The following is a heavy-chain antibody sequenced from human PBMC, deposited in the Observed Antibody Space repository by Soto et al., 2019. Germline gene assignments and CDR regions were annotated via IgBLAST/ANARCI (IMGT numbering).Heavy chain of an antibody. J-gene: IGHJ2*01. CDR1: GGSISSYY. Sequence: QVQLQESGPGLVKPSETLSLTCTVSGGSISSYYWSWIRQPAGKVLEWIGRIYTSGSTNYNPSLKSRVPMSVDTSKDQFSLKLSSVTAADTAVYYCARASTTVTYWYFDLWGRGTLVTVSS. CDR3: ARASTTVTYWYFDL. V-gene: IGHV4-4*07. D-gene: IGHD4-17*01. CDR2: IYTSGST.